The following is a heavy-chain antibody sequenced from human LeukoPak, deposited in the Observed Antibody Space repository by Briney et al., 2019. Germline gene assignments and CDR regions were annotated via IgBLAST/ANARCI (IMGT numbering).Heavy chain of an antibody. Sequence: QPGGSLRLSCAASGFSFNSYWMHWVRQAPGSGLVRVSRISNDGRSTSFADSVKGRFTISRDNAKNTLYLQMNSLSAEDTAVYYCTRGREGNYGLFDSWGQGTLVTVSS. CDR3: TRGREGNYGLFDS. CDR1: GFSFNSYW. V-gene: IGHV3-74*01. J-gene: IGHJ4*02. D-gene: IGHD3-10*01. CDR2: ISNDGRST.